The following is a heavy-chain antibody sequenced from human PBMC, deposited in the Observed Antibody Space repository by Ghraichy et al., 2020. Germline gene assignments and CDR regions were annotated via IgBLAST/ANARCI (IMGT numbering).Heavy chain of an antibody. D-gene: IGHD4-23*01. Sequence: GESLNISCVGSGFTFSSYSMNWVRQSPGKGLEWVSYITSSSRTRFYADSVKGRFTISRDNAQNSLYLQMNSLTDEDTAVYYCARGSTVVRFYYYDGMDVWGQGTTVTVSS. J-gene: IGHJ6*02. V-gene: IGHV3-48*02. CDR3: ARGSTVVRFYYYDGMDV. CDR1: GFTFSSYS. CDR2: ITSSSRTR.